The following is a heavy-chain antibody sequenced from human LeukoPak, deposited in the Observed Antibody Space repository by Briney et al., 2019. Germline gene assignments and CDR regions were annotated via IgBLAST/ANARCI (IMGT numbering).Heavy chain of an antibody. Sequence: ASVMGCCKASGYTFTSYYMHWVRQAPGQGLEWMGLINPSGTNTNYAQKFRGRVTMTRDTSTSTVYMDLSSLRSEDTAMYFCAREESGGYFDYWGQGTLVTVSS. CDR2: INPSGTNT. J-gene: IGHJ4*02. CDR3: AREESGGYFDY. CDR1: GYTFTSYY. V-gene: IGHV1-46*01. D-gene: IGHD2-8*02.